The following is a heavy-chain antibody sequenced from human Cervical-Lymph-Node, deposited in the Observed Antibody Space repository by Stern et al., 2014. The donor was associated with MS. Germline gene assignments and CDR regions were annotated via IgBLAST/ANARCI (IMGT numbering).Heavy chain of an antibody. CDR3: AKDISSGRWEAQYYYGMDV. J-gene: IGHJ6*02. Sequence: VQLVQSGGGLVQPGRSLRLSCAGSRFNFDDYAMHWVRQAPGRGLEWVSSISWNSGSMEYADSVKGRFTISRDNAKNSVYLQMDSLRVEDTAIYYCAKDISSGRWEAQYYYGMDVWGQGTTVTVSS. CDR1: RFNFDDYA. D-gene: IGHD6-19*01. CDR2: ISWNSGSM. V-gene: IGHV3-9*01.